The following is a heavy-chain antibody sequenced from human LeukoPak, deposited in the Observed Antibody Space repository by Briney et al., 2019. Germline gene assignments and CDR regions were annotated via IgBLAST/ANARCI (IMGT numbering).Heavy chain of an antibody. Sequence: GGSLRLSCVTSGFFFNSYWVSWVRQAPGKGLEWVANIKGDGSSKYYMDSVKGRFTISRDNAKSSLYLQMNTLRAEDTAVYYCATSHDSSGNDWGQGTLVTVSS. V-gene: IGHV3-7*03. J-gene: IGHJ4*02. CDR2: IKGDGSSK. CDR1: GFFFNSYW. CDR3: ATSHDSSGND. D-gene: IGHD3-22*01.